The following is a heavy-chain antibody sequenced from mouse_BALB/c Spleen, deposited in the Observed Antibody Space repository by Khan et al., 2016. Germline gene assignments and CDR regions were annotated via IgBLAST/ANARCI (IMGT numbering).Heavy chain of an antibody. CDR2: INTYTGEP. CDR1: GYTFTNYG. Sequence: QIQLVQSGPELKKPGETVKISCKAAGYTFTNYGMNWVKQAPGKGLKWMGWINTYTGEPTYGADFKGRFAFSLATSASTAYLQINNLKNEDTATYFYTRSFRSRPGTMDYWGQGTSVTVSS. D-gene: IGHD2-2*01. J-gene: IGHJ4*01. V-gene: IGHV9-3-1*01. CDR3: TRSFRSRPGTMDY.